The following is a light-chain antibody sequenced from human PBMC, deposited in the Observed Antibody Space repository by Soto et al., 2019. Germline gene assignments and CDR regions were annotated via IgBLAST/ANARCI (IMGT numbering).Light chain of an antibody. CDR1: QSVSSNY. J-gene: IGKJ1*01. CDR2: GAS. Sequence: IVLTQSPGTLSLSPGERATLSCRATQSVSSNYLAWYQQKPGQAPRLLIYGASSRATGIPDRFSGSGSGTDFTLTIRRLEPEDFAVYYCQQYGSSYPWTFGQGTKVAIK. V-gene: IGKV3-20*01. CDR3: QQYGSSYPWT.